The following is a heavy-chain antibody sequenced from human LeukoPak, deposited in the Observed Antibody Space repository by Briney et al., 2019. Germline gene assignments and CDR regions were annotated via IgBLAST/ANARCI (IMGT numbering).Heavy chain of an antibody. V-gene: IGHV4-39*07. J-gene: IGHJ5*02. D-gene: IGHD6-13*01. CDR3: ARQLVRGDNNWFDP. CDR2: IYYSGST. Sequence: SETLSLTCTVSGGSISSSSYYWGWIRQPPGKGLEWIGSIYYSGSTYYNPSLKSRVTISVDTSKNQFSLKLSSVTAADTAVYYCARQLVRGDNNWFDPWGQGTLVTVSS. CDR1: GGSISSSSYY.